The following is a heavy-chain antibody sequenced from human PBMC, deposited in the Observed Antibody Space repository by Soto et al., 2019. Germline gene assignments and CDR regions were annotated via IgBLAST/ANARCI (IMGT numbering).Heavy chain of an antibody. D-gene: IGHD6-13*01. CDR1: GGSISSSNW. V-gene: IGHV4-4*02. CDR2: SYHSGST. Sequence: QVQLQESGPGLVKPSGTLSLTCAVSGGSISSSNWWSWVRQPPGKGLEWIGESYHSGSTNYNPSLTIRVTISVDKSKKPFSLKLSSVTAADTAVYYCASRRDSSSWYGKNWFDPWGQGTLVTVSS. CDR3: ASRRDSSSWYGKNWFDP. J-gene: IGHJ5*02.